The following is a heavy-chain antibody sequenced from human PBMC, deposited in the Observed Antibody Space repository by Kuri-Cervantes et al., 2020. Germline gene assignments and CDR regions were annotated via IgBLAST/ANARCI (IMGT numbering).Heavy chain of an antibody. Sequence: GESLKISCAASGFTVSSNYMSWVRQAPGKGLEWVSVIYSGGSTYYADSVKGRFTISRDNAKNSLYLQMNSLRDEDTAVYYCARDSIWFGELFLANFDYWGQGTLVTVSS. CDR3: ARDSIWFGELFLANFDY. V-gene: IGHV3-66*01. CDR2: IYSGGST. CDR1: GFTVSSNY. J-gene: IGHJ4*02. D-gene: IGHD3-10*01.